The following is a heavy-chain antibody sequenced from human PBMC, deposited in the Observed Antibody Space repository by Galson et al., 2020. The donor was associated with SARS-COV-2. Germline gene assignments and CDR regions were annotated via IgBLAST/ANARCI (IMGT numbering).Heavy chain of an antibody. Sequence: GSLRLSCVASGFIFNKYCMSWVRQAPGKGLEWVANIKEDEYEKNYVDSVRGRFTISRDNARISLYLQMNSLRIEDTAVYYCARELSWSGRDYWGQGTLVTVSS. CDR2: IKEDEYEK. J-gene: IGHJ4*02. V-gene: IGHV3-7*01. CDR3: ARELSWSGRDY. D-gene: IGHD3-3*01. CDR1: GFIFNKYC.